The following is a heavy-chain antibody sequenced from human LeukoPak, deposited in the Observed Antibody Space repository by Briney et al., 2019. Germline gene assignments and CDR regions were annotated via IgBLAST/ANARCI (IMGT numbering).Heavy chain of an antibody. CDR3: AKSLSSSWTSCFDY. CDR2: ISVSGGST. V-gene: IGHV3-23*01. Sequence: PGGSLRLSCAASGFTFSSYAMSWVRQAPGKGLEWVSAISVSGGSTYYADSVKGRFTISRDNSKNTLYLQMNSLRAEDTAVYYCAKSLSSSWTSCFDYWGQGTLVTVSS. CDR1: GFTFSSYA. D-gene: IGHD6-13*01. J-gene: IGHJ4*02.